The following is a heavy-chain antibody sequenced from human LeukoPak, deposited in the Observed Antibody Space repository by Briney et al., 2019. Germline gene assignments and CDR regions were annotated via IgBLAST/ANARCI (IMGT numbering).Heavy chain of an antibody. CDR3: ARDRDPGYCSSTSCYWALDYYYYYMDV. CDR1: GYTFTGYY. CDR2: INPNSGGT. Sequence: ASVKVSCKASGYTFTGYYMHWARQAPGQGLEWMGWINPNSGGTDYAQKFQGRVTMTRDTSISTAYMELSRLRSDDTAVYYCARDRDPGYCSSTSCYWALDYYYYYMDVWGKGTTVTVSS. J-gene: IGHJ6*03. D-gene: IGHD2-2*01. V-gene: IGHV1-2*02.